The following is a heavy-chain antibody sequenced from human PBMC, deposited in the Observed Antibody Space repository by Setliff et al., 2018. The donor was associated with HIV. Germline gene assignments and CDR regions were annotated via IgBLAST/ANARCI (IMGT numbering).Heavy chain of an antibody. CDR1: GYTFTSYA. D-gene: IGHD3-3*01. J-gene: IGHJ6*03. V-gene: IGHV1-3*01. CDR3: ARDGNYDFWSGYPKDYMDV. Sequence: GASVKVSCKASGYTFTSYAMHWVRQAPGQRLEWMGWINAGNGNTKYSQKFQGRVTITRDTSASTAYMELSSLRSEDTAVYYCARDGNYDFWSGYPKDYMDVWGKGTTVTVSS. CDR2: INAGNGNT.